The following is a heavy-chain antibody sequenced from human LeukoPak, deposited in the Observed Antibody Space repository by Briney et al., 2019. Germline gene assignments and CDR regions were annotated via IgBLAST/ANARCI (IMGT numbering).Heavy chain of an antibody. CDR3: ARAPGPVPRRMDV. V-gene: IGHV4-34*01. CDR1: GGSFSGYY. CDR2: INHSGST. Sequence: SETLSLTCAVYGGSFSGYYWSWIRQPPGEGLEWIGEINHSGSTNYNPSLKSRVTISVDTSKNQFSLKLSSVTAADTAVYYCARAPGPVPRRMDVWGQGTTVTVSS. J-gene: IGHJ6*02.